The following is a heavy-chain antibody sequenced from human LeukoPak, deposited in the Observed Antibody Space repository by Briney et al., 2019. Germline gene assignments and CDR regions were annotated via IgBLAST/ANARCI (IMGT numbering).Heavy chain of an antibody. CDR2: IYTGGNT. V-gene: IGHV3-53*01. Sequence: GGSLGLSCAASGFTVDSNYLSWVRQAPGKGLEWVSTIYTGGNTYYAASVKGRFTISRDFSKNTVFLHMNSLRAEDTAMYYCARGDDSGYYDYFDYWGQGAMVTVSS. CDR3: ARGDDSGYYDYFDY. CDR1: GFTVDSNY. J-gene: IGHJ4*02. D-gene: IGHD3-22*01.